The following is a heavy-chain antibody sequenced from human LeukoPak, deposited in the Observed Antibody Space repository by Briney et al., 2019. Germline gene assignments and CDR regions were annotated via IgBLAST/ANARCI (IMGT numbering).Heavy chain of an antibody. Sequence: PSETLSLTCAVSGGSISSGGYSWSWIRQPPGKGLEWIGYIYHSGSTYYNPSLKSRVTISVDTSKNQFSLKLSSVTAADTAVYYCAREGEAGIDAFDIWGQGTMVTVSS. CDR3: AREGEAGIDAFDI. D-gene: IGHD6-19*01. CDR1: GGSISSGGYS. J-gene: IGHJ3*02. CDR2: IYHSGST. V-gene: IGHV4-30-2*01.